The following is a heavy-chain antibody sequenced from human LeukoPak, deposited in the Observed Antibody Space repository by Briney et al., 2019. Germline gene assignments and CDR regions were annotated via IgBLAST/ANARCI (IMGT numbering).Heavy chain of an antibody. D-gene: IGHD6-13*01. J-gene: IGHJ6*03. V-gene: IGHV3-20*04. CDR3: ARDSKQYSSNDYMDV. CDR2: INWNGGST. CDR1: GFTFDDYG. Sequence: GGSLRLSCAASGFTFDDYGMSWVRQAPGEGLEWVSGINWNGGSTGYADSVKGRFTISRDNAKNSLYLQMNSLRAEDTALYYCARDSKQYSSNDYMDVWGKGTTVTVSS.